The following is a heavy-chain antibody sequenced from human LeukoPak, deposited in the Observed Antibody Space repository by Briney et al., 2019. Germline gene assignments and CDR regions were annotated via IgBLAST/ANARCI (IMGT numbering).Heavy chain of an antibody. J-gene: IGHJ3*02. Sequence: PSETLSLTCAVYGGPFNDYYWNWIRQTPGKGLEWIGEINHGGGTKYNPSLKSRVIMSVDTTKNQFSLKLSSVTAADTAVYYCARGSEMYHGILTGYSFAFDIWGQGTIVTVSS. CDR3: ARGSEMYHGILTGYSFAFDI. D-gene: IGHD3-9*01. CDR2: INHGGGT. V-gene: IGHV4-34*01. CDR1: GGPFNDYY.